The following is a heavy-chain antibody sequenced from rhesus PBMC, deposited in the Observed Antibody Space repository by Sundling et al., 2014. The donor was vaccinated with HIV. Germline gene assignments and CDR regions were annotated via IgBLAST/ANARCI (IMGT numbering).Heavy chain of an antibody. V-gene: IGHV4-93*01. CDR2: IYGSVGST. CDR3: ARECSGSGCYAYALDS. Sequence: QVQLQESGPAVVKPSETLSLTCAVSSYSINNNHWWSWIRQSPGKGLEWMGGIYGSVGSTEYNPSLKSRLTISIDTSKNHFSLRLTSVTAADTAVYYCARECSGSGCYAYALDSWGQGVVVTVSS. D-gene: IGHD2-21*01. J-gene: IGHJ6*01. CDR1: SYSINNNHW.